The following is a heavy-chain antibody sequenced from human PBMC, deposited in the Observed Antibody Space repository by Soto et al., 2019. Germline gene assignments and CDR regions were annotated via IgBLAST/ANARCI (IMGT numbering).Heavy chain of an antibody. CDR2: INHSGST. V-gene: IGHV4-34*01. CDR1: GGSFSGYY. Sequence: LSLTCDAYGGSFSGYYWSRIRQPPGQGLGWVGEINHSGSTNYNQSLQRRVTISVGTSKNQFSLKLSSVTAADTAVYYSARDLCSGGSCYSIPSYYYYGMDVWGQGTTVTVSS. J-gene: IGHJ6*02. D-gene: IGHD2-15*01. CDR3: ARDLCSGGSCYSIPSYYYYGMDV.